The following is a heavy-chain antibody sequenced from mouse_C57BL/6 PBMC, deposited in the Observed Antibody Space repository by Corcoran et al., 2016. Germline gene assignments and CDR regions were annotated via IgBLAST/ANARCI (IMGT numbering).Heavy chain of an antibody. D-gene: IGHD1-1*01. CDR1: GYTFTDSY. CDR3: ARGYGSNAMDY. CDR2: INPNNGGT. Sequence: EVQLQQSGPELVKPGASVKISCKASGYTFTDSYMNWVKQSHGKSLEWLGDINPNNGGTSYNQKFKGKATLTVDKSSSTAYMELRSLTSEDSEVYYCARGYGSNAMDYWGQGTSVTVSS. J-gene: IGHJ4*01. V-gene: IGHV1-26*01.